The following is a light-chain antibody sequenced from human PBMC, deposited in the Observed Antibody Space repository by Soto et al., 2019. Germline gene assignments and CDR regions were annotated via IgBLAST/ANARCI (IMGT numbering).Light chain of an antibody. Sequence: DMQMTQSPSSLSASVGDRVTITCRPSQNIDNYLNWYQHKPGKAPKLLIYGASTLQSGVSSRFTGSASGTDFTLTIDTLPAEDFATYYCQQTYTFPFSFVQGTKLEI. J-gene: IGKJ2*01. CDR1: QNIDNY. CDR2: GAS. CDR3: QQTYTFPFS. V-gene: IGKV1-39*01.